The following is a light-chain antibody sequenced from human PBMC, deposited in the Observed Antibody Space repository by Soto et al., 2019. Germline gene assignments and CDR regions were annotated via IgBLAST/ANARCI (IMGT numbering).Light chain of an antibody. CDR1: QSVSRN. CDR3: KNCNASPRL. J-gene: IGKJ1*01. CDR2: GAS. V-gene: IGKV3-15*01. Sequence: EIVMTQSPATLSVSPGERATLSCRASQSVSRNLAWYQQKPGQAPRLLIYGASTRATGIPARFSGSGSGTEFTLARGGRESEGCASYPGKNCNASPRLFGKGT.